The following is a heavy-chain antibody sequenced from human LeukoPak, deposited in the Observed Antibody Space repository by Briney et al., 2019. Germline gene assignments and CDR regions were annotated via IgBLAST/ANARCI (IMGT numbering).Heavy chain of an antibody. CDR2: ISGSGGST. V-gene: IGHV3-23*01. CDR1: GFTFSSYA. CDR3: AKGDYYDSSGYDY. Sequence: PGGSLRLSCAASGFTFSSYATNWVRQAPGKGLEWVSSISGSGGSTYYTDSVKGQFTISRDNSKSTVYLQMNSLRAEDTAVYYCAKGDYYDSSGYDYWGQGTLVTVSS. D-gene: IGHD3-22*01. J-gene: IGHJ4*02.